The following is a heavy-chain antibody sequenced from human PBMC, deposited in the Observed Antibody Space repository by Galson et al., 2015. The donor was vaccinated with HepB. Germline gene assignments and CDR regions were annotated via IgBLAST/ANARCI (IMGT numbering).Heavy chain of an antibody. D-gene: IGHD3-16*01. J-gene: IGHJ4*02. V-gene: IGHV3-23*01. CDR1: GFTFLVYT. CDR3: AKDSGLWGEDY. Sequence: SLRLSCAASGFTFLVYTMNWVRQAPGKGLGWVSAIRGSGSGTYYAASVPGRFTLSRDASKNKMFMQLNSLRAEATAIYYCAKDSGLWGEDYWGQGILVTVSS. CDR2: IRGSGSGT.